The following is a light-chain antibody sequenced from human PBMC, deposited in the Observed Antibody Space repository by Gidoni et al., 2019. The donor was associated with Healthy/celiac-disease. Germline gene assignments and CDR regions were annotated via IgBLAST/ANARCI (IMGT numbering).Light chain of an antibody. CDR2: AAS. Sequence: AIRMTQSPSSFSASTGDRVTITCRARQGISSYLAWYQQKPGKAPKLLIYAASTLQSGVPSTFSGSGSGTDFTLTISCLQSEDFATYYCQQYYSYPRSFXGXTKVEIK. CDR3: QQYYSYPRS. V-gene: IGKV1-8*01. J-gene: IGKJ4*01. CDR1: QGISSY.